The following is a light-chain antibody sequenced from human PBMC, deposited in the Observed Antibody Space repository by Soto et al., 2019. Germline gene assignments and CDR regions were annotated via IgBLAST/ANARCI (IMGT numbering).Light chain of an antibody. CDR3: LQDHNYPYT. V-gene: IGKV1-6*01. Sequence: AIQMTQSPSSLSASVGDRVTITCRASQGISDELGWYQQKPGRAPKLLIFAASTLQPGVPSRFSGSGSGTDFALTISSLQPEDFATYYCLQDHNYPYTFGQGTKLEIK. CDR1: QGISDE. CDR2: AAS. J-gene: IGKJ2*01.